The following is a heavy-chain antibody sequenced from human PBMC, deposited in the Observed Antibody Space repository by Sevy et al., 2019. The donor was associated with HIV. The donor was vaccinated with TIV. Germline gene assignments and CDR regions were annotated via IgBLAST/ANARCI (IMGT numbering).Heavy chain of an antibody. Sequence: GGSLRLSCAASGFTFSSYWMSWVRQAPGKGLEWVANIKQDGSERYYVDSVKGRFTISRDNAKNSLYLQMNSLRAEDTAVYYCARDGYHYDSSGYYKNYFDSWGQGTLVTVSS. CDR2: IKQDGSER. CDR3: ARDGYHYDSSGYYKNYFDS. J-gene: IGHJ4*02. D-gene: IGHD3-22*01. CDR1: GFTFSSYW. V-gene: IGHV3-7*03.